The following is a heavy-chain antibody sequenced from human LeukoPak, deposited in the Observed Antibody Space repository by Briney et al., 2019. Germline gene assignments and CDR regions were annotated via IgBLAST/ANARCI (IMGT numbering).Heavy chain of an antibody. CDR3: ARDSGAIHYYYYGMDV. D-gene: IGHD4/OR15-4a*01. V-gene: IGHV1-69*04. CDR2: IIPILGIA. J-gene: IGHJ6*02. Sequence: ASVKVSCKASGGTFSSYAISWVRQAPGQGLEWMGRIIPILGIANYAQKFQGGVTITADKSTSTAYMELSSLRSEDTAVYYCARDSGAIHYYYYGMDVWGQGTTVTVSS. CDR1: GGTFSSYA.